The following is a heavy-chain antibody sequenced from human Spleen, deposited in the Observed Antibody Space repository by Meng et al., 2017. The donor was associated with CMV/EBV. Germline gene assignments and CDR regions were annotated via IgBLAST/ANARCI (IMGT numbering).Heavy chain of an antibody. Sequence: ASVKVSCKASGYTFTGYYMHWVRQAPGQGLEWMGIINPSGGSTSYAQKFQGRVTMTRDTSTSTVYMELSSLRSEDTAVYYCARDYTVTQQGNYYYYGMDVWGQGTTVTVSS. CDR1: GYTFTGYY. V-gene: IGHV1-46*01. CDR3: ARDYTVTQQGNYYYYGMDV. J-gene: IGHJ6*02. D-gene: IGHD4-11*01. CDR2: INPSGGST.